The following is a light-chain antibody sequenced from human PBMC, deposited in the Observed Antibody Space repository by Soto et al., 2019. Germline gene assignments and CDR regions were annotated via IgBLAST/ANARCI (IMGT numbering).Light chain of an antibody. CDR3: SSYTSSSTLV. Sequence: QSVLTQPPSVSAAPGQKVTISCSGSSSNIGNNYVSWYQQLPGKAPKLMIYEVSNRPSGVSNRFSGSKSGNTASLTISGLQAEDEADYYCSSYTSSSTLVFGTGTKVTVL. CDR1: SSNIGNNY. CDR2: EVS. V-gene: IGLV2-14*01. J-gene: IGLJ1*01.